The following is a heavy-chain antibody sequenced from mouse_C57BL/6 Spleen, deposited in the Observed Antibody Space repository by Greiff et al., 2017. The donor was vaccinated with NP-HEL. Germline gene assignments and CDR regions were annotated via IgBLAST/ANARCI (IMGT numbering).Heavy chain of an antibody. V-gene: IGHV5-17*01. CDR2: ISSGSSTI. D-gene: IGHD1-1*01. CDR3: ARGADYYGSSYGWFAY. Sequence: EVKLQESGGGLVKPGGSLKLSCAASGFTFSDYGMHWVRQAPEKGLEWVAYISSGSSTIYYADTVKGRFTISRDNAKNTLFLQMNSLRSEDTAMYYCARGADYYGSSYGWFAYWGQGTLVTVSA. J-gene: IGHJ3*01. CDR1: GFTFSDYG.